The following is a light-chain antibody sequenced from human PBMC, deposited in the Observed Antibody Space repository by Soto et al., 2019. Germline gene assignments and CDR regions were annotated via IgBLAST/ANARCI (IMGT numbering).Light chain of an antibody. CDR1: QSVSSY. J-gene: IGKJ3*01. Sequence: EIVLTQSPATLSLSPGESATLSCSASQSVSSYLAWYQQKPGQAPRLLIYDASNRATGIPARFSGSGSGTDFTLTISSLEPEDFAVYYCQQRSNWPVTFGPGTQGGYQ. CDR3: QQRSNWPVT. V-gene: IGKV3-11*01. CDR2: DAS.